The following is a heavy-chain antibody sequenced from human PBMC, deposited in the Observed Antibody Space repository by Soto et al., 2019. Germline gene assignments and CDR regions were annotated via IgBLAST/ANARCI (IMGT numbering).Heavy chain of an antibody. Sequence: ASVKVSCKASGYTFTSYGISWVRQAPGHGLEWMGWISAYNGNTNYAQKLQGRVTMTTDTSTSTAYMELRSLRSDDTAVYYCARDEYDILTGYKIMDVWGQGTTVTVSS. CDR3: ARDEYDILTGYKIMDV. CDR2: ISAYNGNT. D-gene: IGHD3-9*01. J-gene: IGHJ6*02. V-gene: IGHV1-18*04. CDR1: GYTFTSYG.